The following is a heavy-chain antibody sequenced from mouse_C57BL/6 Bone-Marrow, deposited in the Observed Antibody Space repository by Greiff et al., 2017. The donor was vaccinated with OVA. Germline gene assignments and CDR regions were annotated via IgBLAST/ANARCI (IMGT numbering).Heavy chain of an antibody. V-gene: IGHV5-12*01. D-gene: IGHD1-1*01. CDR1: GFTFSDYY. CDR3: ASPNYYGSSEMAY. CDR2: ISNGGGST. J-gene: IGHJ3*01. Sequence: DVMLVESGGGLVQPGGSLKLSCAASGFTFSDYYMYWVRQTPEKRLEWVAYISNGGGSTYYPDTVKGRFTISRDNAKNTLYLQMSRLKSEDTAMYYCASPNYYGSSEMAYWGQGTLVTVSA.